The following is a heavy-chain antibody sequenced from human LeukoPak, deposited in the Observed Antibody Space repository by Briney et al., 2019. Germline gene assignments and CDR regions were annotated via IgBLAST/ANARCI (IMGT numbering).Heavy chain of an antibody. D-gene: IGHD5-12*01. CDR2: VSWYSGSR. CDR1: GFTFVDYV. V-gene: IGHV3-9*01. Sequence: GWSLRLSCAASGFTFVDYVMHWVRQAPGKGLEGVSGVSWYSGSRGYADSVKGRFTISRDNAKNSLYLQMNRLRAEDTALYYCAKDMGYDDYYYYGMDVWGQGTTVTVSS. CDR3: AKDMGYDDYYYYGMDV. J-gene: IGHJ6*02.